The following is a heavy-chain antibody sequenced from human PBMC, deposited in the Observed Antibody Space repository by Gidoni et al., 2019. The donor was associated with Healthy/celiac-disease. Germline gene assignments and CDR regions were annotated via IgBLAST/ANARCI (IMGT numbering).Heavy chain of an antibody. J-gene: IGHJ4*02. V-gene: IGHV1-69*06. CDR3: AQYSSAWYGGDY. CDR2: IIPSFGTA. CDR1: GGTLSSYA. Sequence: QVQLVQSGAEVKKPGSSVKVSCKASGGTLSSYAIRWVRQAPGQGLEWMGGIIPSFGTANYAHKFQDRVTITADKSTSTAYMELSSLRSEDTAVYCCAQYSSAWYGGDYWVQGTLVTVSS. D-gene: IGHD6-19*01.